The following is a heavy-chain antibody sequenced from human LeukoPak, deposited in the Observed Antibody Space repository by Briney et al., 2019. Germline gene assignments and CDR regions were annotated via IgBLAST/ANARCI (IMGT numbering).Heavy chain of an antibody. D-gene: IGHD5-18*01. CDR3: AREKNRSLGYSYGLGY. CDR1: GYTFTGYY. CDR2: INPNNGDT. Sequence: GASVKVSCKASGYTFTGYYMHWVRQAPGQGLEWMGWINPNNGDTHYAQKFQGRVTMTRDTSISTAYMELSRLRSDDTAVYYCAREKNRSLGYSYGLGYWGQGTLVTVSS. V-gene: IGHV1-2*02. J-gene: IGHJ4*02.